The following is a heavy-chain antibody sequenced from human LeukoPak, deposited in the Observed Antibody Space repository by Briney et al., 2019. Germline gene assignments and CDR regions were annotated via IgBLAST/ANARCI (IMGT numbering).Heavy chain of an antibody. CDR2: ISTGSLNT. V-gene: IGHV3-23*01. CDR3: ANFKDGYNWIDY. D-gene: IGHD5-24*01. CDR1: GFTFSNYA. Sequence: PGGSLRLSCSASGFTFSNYAMTWVRQAPGKGLEWVSAISTGSLNTYYADSVKGRFTISRDNSKNTLSLQMNSLRADDTAVYYCANFKDGYNWIDYWGQGTLVTVSS. J-gene: IGHJ4*02.